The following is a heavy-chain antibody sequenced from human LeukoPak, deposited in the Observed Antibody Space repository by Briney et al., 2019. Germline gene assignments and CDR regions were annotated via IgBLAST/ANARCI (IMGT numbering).Heavy chain of an antibody. Sequence: PSETLSLTCAVYGGSFSGYYWSWIRQPPGKGLEWIGEINHSGSTNYNPPLKSRVTISVDTSKNQFSLKLSSVTAADTAVYYCARGGFTNYYYYMDVWGKGTTVTVSS. CDR3: ARGGFTNYYYYMDV. V-gene: IGHV4-34*01. J-gene: IGHJ6*03. CDR1: GGSFSGYY. CDR2: INHSGST. D-gene: IGHD6-25*01.